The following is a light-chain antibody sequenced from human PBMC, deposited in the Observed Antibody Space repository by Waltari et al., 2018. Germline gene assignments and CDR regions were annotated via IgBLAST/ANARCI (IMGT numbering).Light chain of an antibody. J-gene: IGLJ3*02. Sequence: QSALTQPRSVSGSPGPSVTISCTGTSSDAGGYNSVSWYQQDPGKAPQLMIYDVSKRPSGVPDRFSGSKSGNTASLTVSGLQAEDEADYYCCSYAGSPWVFGGGTKVTVL. V-gene: IGLV2-11*01. CDR2: DVS. CDR3: CSYAGSPWV. CDR1: SSDAGGYNS.